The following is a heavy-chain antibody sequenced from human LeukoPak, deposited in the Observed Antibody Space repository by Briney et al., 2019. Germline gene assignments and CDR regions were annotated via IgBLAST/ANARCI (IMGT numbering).Heavy chain of an antibody. CDR1: GFTFSTYA. D-gene: IGHD3-22*01. CDR3: ALCYDSSGNPYHLHY. Sequence: PGGSLRLSCAASGFTFSTYAMSWVRQAPGKGPEWVSLISGSGGSTYYADSVKGRFTISRDTSKNTLYLQMNSLRAEDTAVYYCALCYDSSGNPYHLHYWGQGTLVTVSS. CDR2: ISGSGGST. V-gene: IGHV3-23*01. J-gene: IGHJ4*02.